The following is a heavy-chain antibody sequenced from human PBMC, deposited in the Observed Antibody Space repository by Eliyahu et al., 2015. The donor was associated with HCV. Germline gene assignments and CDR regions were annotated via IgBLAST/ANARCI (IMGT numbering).Heavy chain of an antibody. V-gene: IGHV4-59*01. CDR1: GGSISSYY. CDR3: ARVSLNSNYFPYYYYGMDV. D-gene: IGHD4-11*01. Sequence: QVQLQESGPGLVKPSETLSLTCTVXGGSISSYYWSWIRQPPGKGLEWIGYIYYSGNTNYNPSLRSRVTISVDTSKNQSSLRLTSVTAADTAVYYCARVSLNSNYFPYYYYGMDVWGPGTTVTVSS. J-gene: IGHJ6*02. CDR2: IYYSGNT.